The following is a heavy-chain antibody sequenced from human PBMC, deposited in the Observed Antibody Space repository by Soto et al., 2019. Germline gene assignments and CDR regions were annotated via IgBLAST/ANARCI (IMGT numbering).Heavy chain of an antibody. CDR1: GGSISRDY. J-gene: IGHJ4*02. CDR3: ARRYGGNLDY. CDR2: IYYSGST. D-gene: IGHD1-26*01. V-gene: IGHV4-59*08. Sequence: SGTLSLTCTVSGGSISRDYWGWIRQPPGKGLEWIGYIYYSGSTNYNPSLKSRVTISVDTSKNQFSLKLSSVTAADTAVYYCARRYGGNLDYWGQGTLVTVS.